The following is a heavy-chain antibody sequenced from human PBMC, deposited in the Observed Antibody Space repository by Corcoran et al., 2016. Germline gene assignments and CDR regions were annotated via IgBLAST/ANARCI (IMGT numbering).Heavy chain of an antibody. D-gene: IGHD2-2*01. J-gene: IGHJ4*02. V-gene: IGHV4-34*01. Sequence: QVQLQQWGAGLLKPSETLSLTCAVYGGSFSGYYWSWIRQPPGKGLEWIGEINHSGSTNYNPSLKSRVTISVDTSKNQFSLKLSSVTAADTAVYYWARVRGYCSSTRCPYYFDYWGQGTLVTVSS. CDR2: INHSGST. CDR3: ARVRGYCSSTRCPYYFDY. CDR1: GGSFSGYY.